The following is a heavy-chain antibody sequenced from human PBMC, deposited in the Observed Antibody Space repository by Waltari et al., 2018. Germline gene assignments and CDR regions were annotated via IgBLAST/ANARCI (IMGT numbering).Heavy chain of an antibody. CDR1: GFTFSSYA. D-gene: IGHD3-22*01. CDR2: ISGSGGTT. CDR3: AKDYYYDSSGYYQFNPLGDV. V-gene: IGHV3-23*01. J-gene: IGHJ6*02. Sequence: EVQLLESGGGLVQPGGSLRLSCAASGFTFSSYAMSWVRQAPGKGLEWVSAISGSGGTTYYADSVKGRFTISRDNSKNTLYLQMNSLRAEDTAVYYCAKDYYYDSSGYYQFNPLGDVWGQGTTVTVSS.